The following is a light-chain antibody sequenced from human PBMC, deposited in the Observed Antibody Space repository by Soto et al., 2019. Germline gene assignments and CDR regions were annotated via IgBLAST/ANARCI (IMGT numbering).Light chain of an antibody. V-gene: IGKV1-5*03. CDR2: LAS. Sequence: DIQMTQSPSTLSASVGDRVTVTCRASQEIGSFLAWYQQKPGKAPKLLIYLASRLESGVPSRFSGSGSGTDFTLTISGLQPDDFATYFCKQYNPHSFYTFGPGTRLEIK. J-gene: IGKJ5*01. CDR1: QEIGSF. CDR3: KQYNPHSFYT.